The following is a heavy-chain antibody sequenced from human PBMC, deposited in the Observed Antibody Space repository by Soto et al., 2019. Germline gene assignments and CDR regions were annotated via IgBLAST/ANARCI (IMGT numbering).Heavy chain of an antibody. D-gene: IGHD3-10*01. V-gene: IGHV1-69*13. CDR3: ARQGRLSMVRGVITRYYYYYYGMDV. CDR1: GGTFSSYA. CDR2: IIPIFGTA. Sequence: SVKVSCKASGGTFSSYAISWVRQAPGQGLEWMGGIIPIFGTANYAQKFQGRVTITADESTSTAYMELSSLRSEDTAVYYCARQGRLSMVRGVITRYYYYYYGMDVWGQGTPVTVSS. J-gene: IGHJ6*02.